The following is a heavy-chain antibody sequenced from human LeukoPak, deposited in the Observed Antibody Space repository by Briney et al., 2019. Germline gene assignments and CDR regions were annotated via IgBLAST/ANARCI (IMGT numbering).Heavy chain of an antibody. Sequence: GGSLRLSCAASGFTFSTYAMYWVRQAPGKGLEWVALISYDGGDKYYAESMKGRITISRDNAENTLYLQMNNLRPDDTAFYFCVKEGVEYSYSYGDYWGQGTLVTVSS. CDR3: VKEGVEYSYSYGDY. CDR1: GFTFSTYA. D-gene: IGHD3-16*01. V-gene: IGHV3-30*18. CDR2: ISYDGGDK. J-gene: IGHJ4*02.